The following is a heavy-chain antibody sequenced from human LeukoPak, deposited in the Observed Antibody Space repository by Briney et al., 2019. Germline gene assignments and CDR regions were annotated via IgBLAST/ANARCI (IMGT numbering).Heavy chain of an antibody. V-gene: IGHV3-11*05. CDR1: GFTFSDYY. CDR2: ISSSGTYA. D-gene: IGHD6-6*01. Sequence: GGSLRLSCVASGFTFSDYYMSWIRQAPGKGLQYVSYISSSGTYANYANSVKGRFTISRDNAKNSLYLQMNSLRAEDTAVYYCARVFSSWFDPWGQGTLVTVSS. CDR3: ARVFSSWFDP. J-gene: IGHJ5*02.